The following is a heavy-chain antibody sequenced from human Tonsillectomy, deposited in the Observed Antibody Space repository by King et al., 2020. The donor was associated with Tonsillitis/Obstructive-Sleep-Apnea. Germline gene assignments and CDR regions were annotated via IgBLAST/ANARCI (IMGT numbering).Heavy chain of an antibody. D-gene: IGHD2-21*01. Sequence: QLVQSGAEVKKPGASVKVSCKASGYTFTSYGISWVRQAPGQGLEWMGWISAYNGHTNYAQRLQGRVTMNTDTSPSTAYLELRNLRSDDTAVYYCARDEVGVVQIAIYCDYWGQGTLVTVSS. CDR2: ISAYNGHT. J-gene: IGHJ4*02. V-gene: IGHV1-18*01. CDR3: ARDEVGVVQIAIYCDY. CDR1: GYTFTSYG.